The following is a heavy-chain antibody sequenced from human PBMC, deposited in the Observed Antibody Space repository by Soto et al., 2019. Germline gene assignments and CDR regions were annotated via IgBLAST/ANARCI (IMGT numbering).Heavy chain of an antibody. CDR3: ARGRDFWSGLDMDV. J-gene: IGHJ6*02. CDR1: GVSFSGYY. D-gene: IGHD3-3*01. CDR2: INHIGNT. Sequence: QVQLQQWGAGLLKPSETLSLTCAVYGVSFSGYYWSWIRQPPGKGLEWIGEINHIGNTNYNPTLKSQVTISVDTSKNQFSLKLSSVTAADTAVYYCARGRDFWSGLDMDVWGQGTTVTVSS. V-gene: IGHV4-34*01.